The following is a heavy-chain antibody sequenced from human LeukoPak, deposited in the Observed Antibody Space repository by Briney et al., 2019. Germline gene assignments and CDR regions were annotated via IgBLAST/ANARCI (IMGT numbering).Heavy chain of an antibody. CDR1: GFTFSNFW. D-gene: IGHD6-13*01. CDR3: AREIAAAGKGGAYYYYYYMDV. CDR2: INSDGSTT. Sequence: PGGSLRLSCAASGFTFSNFWMHWVRQAPGKGLVWVSRINSDGSTTTSADSVKGRFTISRDNAKNSLYLQMNSLRAEDTAVYYCAREIAAAGKGGAYYYYYYMDVWGKGTTVTVSS. V-gene: IGHV3-74*03. J-gene: IGHJ6*03.